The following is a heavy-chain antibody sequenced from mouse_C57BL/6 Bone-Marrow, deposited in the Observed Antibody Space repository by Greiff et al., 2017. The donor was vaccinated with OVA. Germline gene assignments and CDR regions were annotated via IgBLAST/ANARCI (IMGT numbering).Heavy chain of an antibody. V-gene: IGHV5-4*01. Sequence: EVMLVESGGGLVKPGGSLKPSCAASGFTFSSYAMSWVRQTPEKRLEWVATISDGGSYTYYPDNVKGRFTISRDNAKNNLYLQMSHLKSEDTAMYYCAREGFPDYWGQGTTLTVSS. CDR1: GFTFSSYA. CDR2: ISDGGSYT. J-gene: IGHJ2*01. CDR3: AREGFPDY.